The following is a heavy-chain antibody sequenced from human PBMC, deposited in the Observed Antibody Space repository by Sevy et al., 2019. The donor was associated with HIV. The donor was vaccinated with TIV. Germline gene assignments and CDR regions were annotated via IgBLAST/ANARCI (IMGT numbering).Heavy chain of an antibody. Sequence: SETLSLTCTVSGGSITSLYWNWIRQPPGKGLEWIANIYYNGHINYNPSLKSRLTLSLDTSKNQFSLRLSSVTAADTAMYYCAGENAWGRGSSWGQGTLVTDSS. D-gene: IGHD1-1*01. CDR1: GGSITSLY. CDR3: AGENAWGRGSS. CDR2: IYYNGHI. V-gene: IGHV4-59*08. J-gene: IGHJ5*02.